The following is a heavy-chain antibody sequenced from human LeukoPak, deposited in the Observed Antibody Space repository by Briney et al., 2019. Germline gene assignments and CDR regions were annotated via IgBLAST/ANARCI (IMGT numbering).Heavy chain of an antibody. J-gene: IGHJ6*03. V-gene: IGHV3-53*01. CDR1: GHSFSNYN. Sequence: GGSLRLSCAASGHSFSNYNMRWVRQAPGKGLEWVSVLQSGGATYHEDSVKGRFTISRDISKNTVYLQMNSLRAEHTAVYYCAREGRYDFWSASYYYYYFLDVWGKGTTVTVSS. CDR3: AREGRYDFWSASYYYYYFLDV. CDR2: LQSGGAT. D-gene: IGHD3-3*01.